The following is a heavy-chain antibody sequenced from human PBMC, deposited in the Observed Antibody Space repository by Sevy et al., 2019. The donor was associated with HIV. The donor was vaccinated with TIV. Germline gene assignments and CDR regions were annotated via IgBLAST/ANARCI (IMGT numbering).Heavy chain of an antibody. J-gene: IGHJ4*02. CDR1: GFTFSNYG. D-gene: IGHD3-22*01. V-gene: IGHV3-33*01. Sequence: GGSLRLSCAASGFTFSNYGMHWVRQAPGKGLEWVALIYYDGSFQYYSHSVKGRFAFSRDNSKSTLYLQMNSLRDEDTALYYCVRDHGSGYMDYWGQGTLVTVSS. CDR3: VRDHGSGYMDY. CDR2: IYYDGSFQ.